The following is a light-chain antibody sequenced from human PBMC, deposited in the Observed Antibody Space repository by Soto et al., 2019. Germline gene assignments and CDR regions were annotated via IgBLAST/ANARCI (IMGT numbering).Light chain of an antibody. CDR3: TAWDDTLSVLV. J-gene: IGLJ1*01. V-gene: IGLV1-47*01. CDR2: RND. Sequence: QSVLTQPPSASATPGQRVTISCSGANSNIGRNFVYWYQQLPGTAPKLLIYRNDYRPSGVPDRFSGSKSGTSASLAISGLRSEDEADYYCTAWDDTLSVLVFGTGTKV. CDR1: NSNIGRNF.